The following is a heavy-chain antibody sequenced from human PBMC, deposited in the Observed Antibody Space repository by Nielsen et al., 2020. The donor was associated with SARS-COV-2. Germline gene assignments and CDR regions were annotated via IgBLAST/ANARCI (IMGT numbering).Heavy chain of an antibody. J-gene: IGHJ4*02. Sequence: GGSLRLSCAASGFTFSSYGMHWVRQAPGKGLEWVAVISYDGSNKYYADSVKGRFTISRDNSKNTLYLQMNSLRAEDTAVYYCAKDFRAYCGGDCYSAETDYWGQGTLVTVSS. CDR2: ISYDGSNK. CDR3: AKDFRAYCGGDCYSAETDY. V-gene: IGHV3-30*18. D-gene: IGHD2-21*02. CDR1: GFTFSSYG.